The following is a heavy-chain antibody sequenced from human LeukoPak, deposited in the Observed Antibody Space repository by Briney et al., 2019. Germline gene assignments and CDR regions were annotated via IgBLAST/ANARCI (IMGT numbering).Heavy chain of an antibody. D-gene: IGHD3-10*01. CDR3: ATWPMVRGVISYFDY. V-gene: IGHV1-69*01. CDR2: IIPIFGTA. Sequence: GSSVKVSCKASGGTFSSRGLSWVRQAPGQGLEWMGGIIPIFGTANYAQKFQGRVTITADESTSTAYMELSSLRSEDTAVYYCATWPMVRGVISYFDYWGQGTLVTVSS. CDR1: GGTFSSRG. J-gene: IGHJ4*02.